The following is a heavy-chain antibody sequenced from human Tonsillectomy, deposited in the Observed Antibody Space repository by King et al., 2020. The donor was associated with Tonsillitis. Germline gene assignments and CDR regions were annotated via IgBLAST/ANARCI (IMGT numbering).Heavy chain of an antibody. J-gene: IGHJ4*02. D-gene: IGHD1-26*01. CDR3: ARGREVVPRVGATTWFDY. CDR1: GGSISSYY. V-gene: IGHV4-59*01. CDR2: IDYSGST. Sequence: QLQESGPGLVKPSETLSLTCTVSGGSISSYYWSWIRQPPGKGLEWIGYIDYSGSTNYNPSLKSRVTISVDTSKNQFSLKLSSVTAADTAVYYCARGREVVPRVGATTWFDYWGQGTLVTVSS.